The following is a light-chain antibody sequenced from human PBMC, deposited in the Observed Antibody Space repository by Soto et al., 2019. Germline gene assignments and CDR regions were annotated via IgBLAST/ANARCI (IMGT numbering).Light chain of an antibody. CDR3: QQYNTYST. CDR1: QEFXNW. CDR2: XAS. Sequence: DIRLTQSPSTLSASVGERVTITCRASQEFXNWFVWYQRKPGKATNALIYXASSLKSGVPAIFSGSGYGTEFTITISSLQPDDVATYCCQQYNTYSTFGQGTRLEI. V-gene: IGKV1-5*01. J-gene: IGKJ5*01.